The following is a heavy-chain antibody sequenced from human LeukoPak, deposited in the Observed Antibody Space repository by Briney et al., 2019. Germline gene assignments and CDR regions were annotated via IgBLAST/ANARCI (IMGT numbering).Heavy chain of an antibody. D-gene: IGHD3-3*01. CDR3: ARHVRFLEWLSSYYFDY. Sequence: SETLSLTCTVSGGTISSSSYYWGWIRQPPGKGLEWIGSIYYSGTTYYNPSLKSRVTISVDTSKSQFSLRLTSVTAADTAVYYCARHVRFLEWLSSYYFDYWGQGTLVTVSS. CDR1: GGTISSSSYY. V-gene: IGHV4-39*01. CDR2: IYYSGTT. J-gene: IGHJ4*02.